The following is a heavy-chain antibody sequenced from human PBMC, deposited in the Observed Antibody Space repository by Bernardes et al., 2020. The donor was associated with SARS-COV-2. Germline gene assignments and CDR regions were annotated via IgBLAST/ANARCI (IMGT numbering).Heavy chain of an antibody. J-gene: IGHJ6*02. Sequence: GGSLRLSCAASGFTVSSNYMSWVRQAPGKGLEWVSVIYSGGRTYYADSVKGRFTISRDNSKNTLYLQMNSLRAEDTAVYYCASPSDFWSGYSYYYYYGMDVWGQGTTVTVSS. CDR1: GFTVSSNY. D-gene: IGHD3-3*01. CDR3: ASPSDFWSGYSYYYYYGMDV. CDR2: IYSGGRT. V-gene: IGHV3-53*01.